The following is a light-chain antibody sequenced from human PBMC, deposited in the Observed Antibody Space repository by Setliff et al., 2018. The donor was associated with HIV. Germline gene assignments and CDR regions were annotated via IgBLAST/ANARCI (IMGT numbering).Light chain of an antibody. Sequence: QSVLTQPASVSGSPGQSITISCTGTSSDVGEYNFVSWYQQHPGKAPKLIISEVSHRPSGVSNRFSGSKSGNTASLTIFGLQAEDEADYYCCSNTGSNTYVFGTGTKVTVL. V-gene: IGLV2-14*01. J-gene: IGLJ1*01. CDR3: CSNTGSNTYV. CDR1: SSDVGEYNF. CDR2: EVS.